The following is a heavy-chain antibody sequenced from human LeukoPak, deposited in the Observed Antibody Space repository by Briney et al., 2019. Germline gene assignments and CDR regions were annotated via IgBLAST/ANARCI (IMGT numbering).Heavy chain of an antibody. Sequence: SETLSLTCAVYGGSFSGYYWSWIRQPPGKGLEWIGEINHSGSTNYNPSLKSRVTISVDTSKNQFSLKLSSVTAADTAVYYCARTRSDAFDVWGQGTMVTVSS. D-gene: IGHD1-14*01. J-gene: IGHJ3*01. CDR3: ARTRSDAFDV. V-gene: IGHV4-34*01. CDR1: GGSFSGYY. CDR2: INHSGST.